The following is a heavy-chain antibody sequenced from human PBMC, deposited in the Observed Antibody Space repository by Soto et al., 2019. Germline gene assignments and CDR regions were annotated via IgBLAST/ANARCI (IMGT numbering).Heavy chain of an antibody. D-gene: IGHD3-3*01. CDR3: ASRSPTYYDFCFGCSSNNDYSFDF. V-gene: IGHV1-69*13. J-gene: IGHJ4*02. Sequence: SSVKFSCKASGGTFTSYAITSVRQAPVQWLEWMGGIIPIFGIANYAQKFQGRVTITADESTSTAYMELSSLRSEDTAVYYCASRSPTYYDFCFGCSSNNDYSFDFWGPGTLVTVSS. CDR1: GGTFTSYA. CDR2: IIPIFGIA.